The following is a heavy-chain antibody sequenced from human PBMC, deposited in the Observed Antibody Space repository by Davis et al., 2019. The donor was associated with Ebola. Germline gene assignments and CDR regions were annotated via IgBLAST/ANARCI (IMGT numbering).Heavy chain of an antibody. CDR1: GGSISSGGYS. D-gene: IGHD3-3*01. CDR2: IYHSGST. J-gene: IGHJ5*02. CDR3: ARLYYDFWFDP. V-gene: IGHV4-30-2*01. Sequence: SETLSLTCAVSGGSISSGGYSWSWIRQPPGKGLEWIGYIYHSGSTYYNPSLKSRVTISVDRSKNQFSLKLSSVTAADTAVYYCARLYYDFWFDPWGQGTLVTVSS.